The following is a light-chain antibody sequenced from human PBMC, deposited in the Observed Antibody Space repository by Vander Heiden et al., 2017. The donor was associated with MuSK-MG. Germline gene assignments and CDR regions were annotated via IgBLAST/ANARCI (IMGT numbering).Light chain of an antibody. CDR3: QQYDSNLLYT. CDR1: QSVLYSSNNKNY. CDR2: WAS. Sequence: DIVMTQSPFLSLAVSLGERATINCKSSQSVLYSSNNKNYLAWYQQKPGQPPKLLIYWASTRESGVPDRFSGSGYGTDFTLTISSLQAEDVAVYYCQQYDSNLLYTFGQGTKLEIK. J-gene: IGKJ2*01. V-gene: IGKV4-1*01.